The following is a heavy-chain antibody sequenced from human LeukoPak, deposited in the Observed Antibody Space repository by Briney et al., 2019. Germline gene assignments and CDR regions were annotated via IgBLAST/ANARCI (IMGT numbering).Heavy chain of an antibody. CDR3: ARAKVSSGWYEILDY. Sequence: GGSLRLSCAASGFTFDDYGMSWVRQAPGKGLEWVSGINWNGGSTGYADSVKGRFTISRDNAKNSLYLQMNSLRAEDTALYYCARAKVSSGWYEILDYWGQGTVVTVSS. V-gene: IGHV3-20*04. CDR2: INWNGGST. CDR1: GFTFDDYG. D-gene: IGHD6-19*01. J-gene: IGHJ4*02.